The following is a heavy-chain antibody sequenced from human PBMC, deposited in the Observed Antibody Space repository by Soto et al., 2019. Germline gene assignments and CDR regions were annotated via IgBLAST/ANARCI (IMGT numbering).Heavy chain of an antibody. CDR3: AALYYYDSSPAY. D-gene: IGHD3-22*01. V-gene: IGHV3-30-3*01. CDR1: GFTLSSHA. Sequence: GGCPRPSCSASGFTLSSHAIHWVPQAPGKGLEWVAVISYDGSNKYYADSVKGRFTISRDNSKNTLYLQMNSLRAEDTAVYYCAALYYYDSSPAYWGQGTLVTVSS. J-gene: IGHJ4*02. CDR2: ISYDGSNK.